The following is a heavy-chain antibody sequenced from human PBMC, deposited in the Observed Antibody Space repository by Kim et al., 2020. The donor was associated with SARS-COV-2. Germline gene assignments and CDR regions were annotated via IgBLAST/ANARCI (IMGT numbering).Heavy chain of an antibody. CDR2: IYYSGST. J-gene: IGHJ5*02. V-gene: IGHV4-59*13. CDR1: GGSISSYY. Sequence: SETLSLTCTVSGGSISSYYWSWIRQPPGKGLEWIGYIYYSGSTNYNPSLKSRVTISVDTSKNQFSLKLSSVTAADTAVYYCARTPITMVRGVISNWFDPWGQGTLVTVSS. D-gene: IGHD3-10*01. CDR3: ARTPITMVRGVISNWFDP.